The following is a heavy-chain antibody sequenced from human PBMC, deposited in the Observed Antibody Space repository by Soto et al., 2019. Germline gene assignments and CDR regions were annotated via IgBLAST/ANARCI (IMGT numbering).Heavy chain of an antibody. CDR1: GYTFTSYA. CDR2: INAGNGNT. J-gene: IGHJ4*02. V-gene: IGHV1-3*01. D-gene: IGHD5-18*01. CDR3: ASIGYRYGLEDARVFDS. Sequence: QVQLVQSGAEVKKPGASVKVSCKASGYTFTSYAMHWVRQAPGQRLEWMGWINAGNGNTKYSQNVQGRVTITRDTSASTAYMALSSLRSEDTAVYYCASIGYRYGLEDARVFDSWGQGPLVTVSS.